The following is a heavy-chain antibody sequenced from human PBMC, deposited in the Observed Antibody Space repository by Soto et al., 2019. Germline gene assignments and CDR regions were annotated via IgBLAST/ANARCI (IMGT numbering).Heavy chain of an antibody. CDR3: ARLNDALLHFDY. CDR1: GFSLSTSGVG. V-gene: IGHV2-5*02. J-gene: IGHJ4*02. Sequence: QITLKESGPTLVKRTQTLTLTCTFSGFSLSTSGVGVGWIRQPPGKALEWLALIYWDDDKRYSPSLKSRLTITKDPSKNQVVLTMTNMDPVDTATYYCARLNDALLHFDYWGQGTLFTVSS. D-gene: IGHD1-1*01. CDR2: IYWDDDK.